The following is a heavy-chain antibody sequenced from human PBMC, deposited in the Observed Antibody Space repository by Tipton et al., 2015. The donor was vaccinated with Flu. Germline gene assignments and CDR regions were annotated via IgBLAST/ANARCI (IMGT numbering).Heavy chain of an antibody. CDR3: ARTGPQEGYTSDWCDP. Sequence: TLSLTCTVSGGSISSGGYYWSWIRPHPGKGLEWIGYIYYSGSTYYNPSLKSRVTIPVDTSKNQFSLKLSSVTAADTAVYYCARTGPQEGYTSDWCDPWGQGTLVRVS. CDR2: IYYSGST. V-gene: IGHV4-31*03. D-gene: IGHD5-24*01. CDR1: GGSISSGGYY. J-gene: IGHJ5*02.